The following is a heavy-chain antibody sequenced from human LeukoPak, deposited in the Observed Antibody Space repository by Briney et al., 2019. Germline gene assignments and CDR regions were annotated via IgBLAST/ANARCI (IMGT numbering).Heavy chain of an antibody. CDR3: ARAGPPGTGYPWYFDL. D-gene: IGHD3/OR15-3a*01. J-gene: IGHJ2*01. Sequence: SETLSLTCTVSGGSISIGGYYWSWIRQHPGKGLEWLGYIYHTGNTNYNPSLESRLIISFDTSESQFSLELNSVTAADAAVYYCARAGPPGTGYPWYFDLWGRGTLVSVSS. CDR1: GGSISIGGYY. CDR2: IYHTGNT. V-gene: IGHV4-31*02.